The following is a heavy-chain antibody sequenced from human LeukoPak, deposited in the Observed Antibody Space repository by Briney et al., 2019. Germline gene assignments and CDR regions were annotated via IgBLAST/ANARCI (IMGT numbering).Heavy chain of an antibody. CDR2: MHSSGST. CDR1: GASVSTYY. Sequence: SETLSLTCTVSGASVSTYYWSWVRQTPDNELEWIVNMHSSGSTYYNPSPKSRVIMSIDTSNNQFSLKLPSVTAADTAVYYCATAIRLVGATLYFAFWGPGALVTVSA. CDR3: ATAIRLVGATLYFAF. D-gene: IGHD1-26*01. V-gene: IGHV4-59*02. J-gene: IGHJ4*02.